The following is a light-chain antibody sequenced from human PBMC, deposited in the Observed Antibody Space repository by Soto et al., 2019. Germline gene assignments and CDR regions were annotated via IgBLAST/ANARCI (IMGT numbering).Light chain of an antibody. CDR3: QESYISPAVS. CDR1: QNIDNY. CDR2: ATS. V-gene: IGKV1-39*01. Sequence: DIQMPQSPSSLSASLGDRVTITCRARQNIDNYLNWYQQKPGKAPKLLIYATSTLQSGVPSRFSGRGSWTEFTLTIISLQAEDFATYFCQESYISPAVSFGGGTKVEIK. J-gene: IGKJ4*01.